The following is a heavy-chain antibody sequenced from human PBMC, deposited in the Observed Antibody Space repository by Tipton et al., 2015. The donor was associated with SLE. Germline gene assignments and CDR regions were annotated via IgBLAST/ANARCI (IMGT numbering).Heavy chain of an antibody. CDR1: DGSLSGYY. CDR3: ARDGGQRVISGTYDFYYYGLDV. Sequence: TLSLTCTVFDGSLSGYYWAWLPQSPGKGLEWIVEISHDGGANYNPSLEIRGTISLATSKNQFSLKLTSVTAADTAVYYCARDGGQRVISGTYDFYYYGLDVWGQGTTVTVSS. V-gene: IGHV4-34*01. J-gene: IGHJ6*02. CDR2: ISHDGGA. D-gene: IGHD6-13*01.